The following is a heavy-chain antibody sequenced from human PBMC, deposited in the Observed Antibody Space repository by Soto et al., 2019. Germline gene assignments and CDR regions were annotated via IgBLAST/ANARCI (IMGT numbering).Heavy chain of an antibody. CDR2: ISAHNDNT. V-gene: IGHV1-18*01. D-gene: IGHD1-1*01. CDR3: ARGRYGDY. Sequence: QVHLVQSGAEVRKPGASVKVSCKGSGYTFTTYGITWVRQTPGQGLEWMGWISAHNDNTNYAQKVQGRVTVTRDTSTRTAYMELRNLRSEDTAVYYCARGRYGDYWGQGALVTVSS. CDR1: GYTFTTYG. J-gene: IGHJ4*02.